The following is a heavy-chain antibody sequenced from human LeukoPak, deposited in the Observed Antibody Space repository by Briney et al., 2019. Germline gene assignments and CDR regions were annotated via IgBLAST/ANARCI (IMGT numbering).Heavy chain of an antibody. Sequence: PGRSLRLSCAASGFTFSSYAMHWVRQAPGKGLEWVAVISYDGSNKYYADSVKGRFTISRDNSKNTLYLQMNSLRAEDTAVYYCARDGDTGAIYDSSGYYSYYFDYWGQGTLVTVSS. J-gene: IGHJ4*02. CDR2: ISYDGSNK. CDR1: GFTFSSYA. V-gene: IGHV3-30-3*01. D-gene: IGHD3-22*01. CDR3: ARDGDTGAIYDSSGYYSYYFDY.